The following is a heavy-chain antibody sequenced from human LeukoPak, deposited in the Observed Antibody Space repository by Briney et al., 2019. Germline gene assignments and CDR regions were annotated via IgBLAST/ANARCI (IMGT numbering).Heavy chain of an antibody. CDR3: ARDSSRYYYDSSGYSDY. D-gene: IGHD3-22*01. Sequence: ASVKVSCKASGYTFTGYYMHWVRQAPGQGLEWMGWINPNSGGTNYAQKFQGRVTMTMDTSISTAYMELSRLRSDDTAVYYCARDSSRYYYDSSGYSDYWGQGTLVTVSS. V-gene: IGHV1-2*02. J-gene: IGHJ4*02. CDR1: GYTFTGYY. CDR2: INPNSGGT.